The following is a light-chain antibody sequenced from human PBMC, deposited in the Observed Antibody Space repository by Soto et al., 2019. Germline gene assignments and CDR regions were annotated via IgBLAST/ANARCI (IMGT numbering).Light chain of an antibody. V-gene: IGKV3D-15*01. J-gene: IGKJ1*01. CDR3: QQYNNRTPWT. CDR2: GAS. Sequence: EIVMTQSPATLSVSPGERATLSCRASQSVSSNLAWYQQKPGQAPRLLIYGASTRATGIPARFSGSGSGTEVTLTISSLQSEDFAVYYCQQYNNRTPWTFGQGTKVEIK. CDR1: QSVSSN.